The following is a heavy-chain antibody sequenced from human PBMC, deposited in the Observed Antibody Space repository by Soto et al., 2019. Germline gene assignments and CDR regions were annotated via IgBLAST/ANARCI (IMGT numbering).Heavy chain of an antibody. J-gene: IGHJ6*02. Sequence: QVQLVQSGAEVKKPGSSVKVSCKASGGTFSSYAISWVRQSPGQGLEWMGGIIPIFCTANYAQKFQGRSTITAYEATSTADLGLRSLRSGDKAVYYCARDFRGSGSSEYYYYYGMDVWGDGTTVT. CDR3: ARDFRGSGSSEYYYYYGMDV. CDR1: GGTFSSYA. D-gene: IGHD3-10*01. CDR2: IIPIFCTA. V-gene: IGHV1-69*12.